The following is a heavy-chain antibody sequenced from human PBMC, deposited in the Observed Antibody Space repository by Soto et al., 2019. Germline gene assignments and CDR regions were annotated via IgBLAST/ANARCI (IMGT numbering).Heavy chain of an antibody. Sequence: QVQLGQSGAEVKKPGASVRVSCKASGYTFTSYYMHWVRQAPGQGPEWMGMINPSSGGTDYAQKFQGRVTMTRDTSTTTVYMELRSLRSEDTAVYYCTRSIITTAGTDAFDLWGQGTLVTVSS. V-gene: IGHV1-46*03. J-gene: IGHJ3*01. CDR1: GYTFTSYY. CDR2: INPSSGGT. D-gene: IGHD6-13*01. CDR3: TRSIITTAGTDAFDL.